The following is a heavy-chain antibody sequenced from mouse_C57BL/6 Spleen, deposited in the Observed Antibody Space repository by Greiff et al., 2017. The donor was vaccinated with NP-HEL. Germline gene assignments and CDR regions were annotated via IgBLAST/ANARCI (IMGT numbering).Heavy chain of an antibody. Sequence: VQLVESGPELVKPGASVKISCKASGYTFTDYYINWVKQRPGQGLEWIGWIFPGSGSTYYNEKFKGKATLTVDKSSSTAYMLLSSLTSEDSAVYFCARMRDYYGSSPWFAYWGQGTLVTVSA. CDR3: ARMRDYYGSSPWFAY. J-gene: IGHJ3*01. V-gene: IGHV1-75*01. CDR2: IFPGSGST. D-gene: IGHD1-1*01. CDR1: GYTFTDYY.